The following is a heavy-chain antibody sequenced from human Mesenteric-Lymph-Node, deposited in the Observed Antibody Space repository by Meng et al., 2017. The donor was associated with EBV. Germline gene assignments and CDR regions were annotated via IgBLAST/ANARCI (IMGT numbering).Heavy chain of an antibody. CDR1: GYNFNTYG. J-gene: IGHJ4*02. CDR2: INPHGDGT. V-gene: IGHV1-2*06. CDR3: ARDGAGGSIDY. D-gene: IGHD5-12*01. Sequence: QVQLVQSGGEVKKPGASVKVSCKASGYNFNTYGISWVRQAPGQGLEWMGRINPHGDGTNYPQNFQGRVTMTRDTSSSTAYMALTSLTSDDTAVYYCARDGAGGSIDYWGQGTLVTVAS.